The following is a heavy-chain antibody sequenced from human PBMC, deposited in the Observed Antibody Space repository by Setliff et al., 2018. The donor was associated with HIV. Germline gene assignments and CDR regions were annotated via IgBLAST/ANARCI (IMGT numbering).Heavy chain of an antibody. CDR3: ARGTAPRPASVLEFLEWLFPNWFDP. D-gene: IGHD3-3*02. Sequence: VASVKVSCKASGYNFTDYDINWVRQATGQGLEWMGWMNPNNGNTGYAEKFQGRVTMTRDTSISTAYMELSSPRSDDTAVYYCARGTAPRPASVLEFLEWLFPNWFDPWGQGTLVTVSS. CDR2: MNPNNGNT. V-gene: IGHV1-8*02. CDR1: GYNFTDYD. J-gene: IGHJ5*02.